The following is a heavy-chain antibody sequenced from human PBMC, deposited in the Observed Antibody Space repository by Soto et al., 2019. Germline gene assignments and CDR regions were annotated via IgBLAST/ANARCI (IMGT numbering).Heavy chain of an antibody. J-gene: IGHJ6*02. CDR3: ARRPGYSSSWDYYYYGMDV. CDR2: IIPIFGTA. V-gene: IGHV1-69*06. CDR1: GGTFSRYS. D-gene: IGHD6-13*01. Sequence: SVKVSCKASGGTFSRYSISWVRQAPGQGLEWMGGIIPIFGTANYAQKFQGRVTITADKSTSTAYMELSSLRSEDTAVYYCARRPGYSSSWDYYYYGMDVWGQGTTVTVSS.